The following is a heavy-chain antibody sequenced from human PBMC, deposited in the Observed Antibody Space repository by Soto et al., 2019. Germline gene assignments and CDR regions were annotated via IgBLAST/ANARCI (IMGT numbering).Heavy chain of an antibody. CDR1: GGTFSNFA. Sequence: QVQLVQSGPEVKKPGSSVKVSCEASGGTFSNFAVNWVRQAPGQGLEWVGGIIPLFNVAKYAQKFEGRVTMVADDSTSTAYMDLSSLRSDDTAVYYCAASGRDVLGYDSQDTEGLEIWGQGTMVTVSS. CDR3: AASGRDVLGYDSQDTEGLEI. D-gene: IGHD2-15*01. CDR2: IIPLFNVA. J-gene: IGHJ3*02. V-gene: IGHV1-69*01.